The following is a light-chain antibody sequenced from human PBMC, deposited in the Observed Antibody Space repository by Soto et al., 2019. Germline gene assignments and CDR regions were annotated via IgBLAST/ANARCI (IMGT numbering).Light chain of an antibody. J-gene: IGKJ3*01. V-gene: IGKV3-20*01. CDR2: GVS. CDR3: QQYGSSPFT. CDR1: QSVSSSY. Sequence: EIVLTQSPGTLSLSPGERATLSCRASQSVSSSYLARYQQKPGQAPRLLIYGVSSRATGIPDRFSGSGSGTDFTLTISRLEPEDFAVYYCQQYGSSPFTFGPGTKVDIK.